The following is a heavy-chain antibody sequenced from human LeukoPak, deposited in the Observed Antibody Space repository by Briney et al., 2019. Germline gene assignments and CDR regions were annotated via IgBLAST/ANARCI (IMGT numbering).Heavy chain of an antibody. Sequence: GGSLRLSCAASGFTFSTYWMSWIRQAPGKGLEWVANIKQDGSEKYYVDSKEGRFTVSRDNAKNSLYLQMDSLRVEDTAVYYCAREGALDIGVDYWGQGTLVTVSS. V-gene: IGHV3-7*03. CDR1: GFTFSTYW. D-gene: IGHD2-15*01. J-gene: IGHJ4*02. CDR2: IKQDGSEK. CDR3: AREGALDIGVDY.